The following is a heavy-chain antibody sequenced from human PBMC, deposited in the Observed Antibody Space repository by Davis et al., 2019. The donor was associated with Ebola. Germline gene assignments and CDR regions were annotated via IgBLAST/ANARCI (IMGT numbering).Heavy chain of an antibody. V-gene: IGHV3-13*01. CDR1: GFTFSSYD. Sequence: PGGSLRLSCAASGFTFSSYDMHWVRQATGKGLEWVSAIGTAGDTYYPGSVKGRFTISRENAKNSLYLQMNSLRAGDTAVYYCARSVSTMDFMDVWGQGTTVTVSS. CDR2: IGTAGDT. J-gene: IGHJ6*02. CDR3: ARSVSTMDFMDV. D-gene: IGHD5/OR15-5a*01.